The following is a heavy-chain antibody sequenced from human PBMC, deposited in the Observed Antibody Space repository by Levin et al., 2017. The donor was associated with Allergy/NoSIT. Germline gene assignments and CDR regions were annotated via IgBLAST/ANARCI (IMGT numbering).Heavy chain of an antibody. CDR1: GASVFSNTAA. CDR2: TYYRSKWIN. V-gene: IGHV6-1*01. J-gene: IGHJ6*02. Sequence: SSETLSLTCAISGASVFSNTAAWNWIRQSPSRGLEWLGRTYYRSKWINEYAESVKSRVSVNPDTSKNQFSLHLSSVTPDDTAVYYCTRNPGRGYGMDVWGQGTTVTVSS. CDR3: TRNPGRGYGMDV.